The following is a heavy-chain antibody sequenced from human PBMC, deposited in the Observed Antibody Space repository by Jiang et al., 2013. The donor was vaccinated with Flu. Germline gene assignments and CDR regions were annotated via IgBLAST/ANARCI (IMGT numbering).Heavy chain of an antibody. Sequence: PGLLKPSETLSLTCTVSGGSINNFYWSWVRQPPGRGLEWIGHVYSNGNTNYSPSLKSRLTISMDTSKNLFSLRLTSVTAADTAIYFCARSRSCDSHRCYDDYNWFAPWGQGTLVTVSS. D-gene: IGHD2-2*01. CDR2: VYSNGNT. CDR1: GGSINNFY. V-gene: IGHV4-59*01. J-gene: IGHJ5*02. CDR3: ARSRSCDSHRCYDDYNWFAP.